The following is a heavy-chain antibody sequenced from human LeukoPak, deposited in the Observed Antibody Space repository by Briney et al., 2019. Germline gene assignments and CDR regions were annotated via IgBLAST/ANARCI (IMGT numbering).Heavy chain of an antibody. Sequence: PSETLSLTCTVSGGSISSSSYYWGWIRQPPGKGLEWIGSIYYSGSTYYNPSLKSRVTISVDTSKNQFSLKLSSVTATDTAVYYCARLGRSDTGSGKGGPKKGWFDPWGQGTLVTVSS. CDR1: GGSISSSSYY. V-gene: IGHV4-39*01. CDR2: IYYSGST. D-gene: IGHD3-10*01. CDR3: ARLGRSDTGSGKGGPKKGWFDP. J-gene: IGHJ5*02.